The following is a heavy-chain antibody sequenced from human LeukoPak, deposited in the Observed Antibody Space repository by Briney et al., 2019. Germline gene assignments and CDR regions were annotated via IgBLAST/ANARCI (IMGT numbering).Heavy chain of an antibody. J-gene: IGHJ4*02. Sequence: PGGSLRLSCAASGFSISTYWMYWVRQAPGKGLMWVSRINSDGSTTSYADSVEGRFIISRDNAKNTLFLEMNSLRAEDTAVYYCAREGFFDCWGRGTLVTVSS. V-gene: IGHV3-74*01. CDR1: GFSISTYW. CDR3: AREGFFDC. CDR2: INSDGSTT.